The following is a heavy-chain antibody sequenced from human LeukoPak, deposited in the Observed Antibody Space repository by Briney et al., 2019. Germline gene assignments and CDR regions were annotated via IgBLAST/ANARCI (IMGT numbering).Heavy chain of an antibody. CDR1: GYTFTSYG. Sequence: GASVKVSCKASGYTFTSYGISWVRQAPGQGLEWMGWISAYNGNTNYAQKLQGRVTMTTDTSTSTAYMELRSLRSDDTAVYYCARDREPNWNYIHPNFDYWGQGTLVTVSS. CDR2: ISAYNGNT. V-gene: IGHV1-18*01. D-gene: IGHD1-7*01. CDR3: ARDREPNWNYIHPNFDY. J-gene: IGHJ4*02.